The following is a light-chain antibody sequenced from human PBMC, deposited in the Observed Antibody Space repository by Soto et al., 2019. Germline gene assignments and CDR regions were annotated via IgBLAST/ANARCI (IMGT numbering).Light chain of an antibody. CDR2: KAS. CDR3: QAYNSYSEA. V-gene: IGKV1-5*03. J-gene: IGKJ1*01. Sequence: DIQRTQSPSTLSGSVGYRVTITGRASQTISSWLAWYQQKPGKAPKLLIYKASTLKSGVPSRFSGSGSGTEFTLTIRSMQPDDFAPYYCQAYNSYSEAFGQGTKVDI. CDR1: QTISSW.